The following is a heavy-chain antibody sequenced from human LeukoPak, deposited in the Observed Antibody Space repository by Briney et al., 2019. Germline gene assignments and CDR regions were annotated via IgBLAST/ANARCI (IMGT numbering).Heavy chain of an antibody. V-gene: IGHV4-59*08. CDR3: ARQVSHAFDV. Sequence: PSETLSLTCTVSGGPISSYYWSWIRQPPGKGLEWIGYIYYSGSTNYNPSLKSRVTISLDTSKNEFSLKLSSVTAADTSVYYCARQVSHAFDVWGQGTMVVGSS. CDR2: IYYSGST. D-gene: IGHD3-10*01. J-gene: IGHJ3*01. CDR1: GGPISSYY.